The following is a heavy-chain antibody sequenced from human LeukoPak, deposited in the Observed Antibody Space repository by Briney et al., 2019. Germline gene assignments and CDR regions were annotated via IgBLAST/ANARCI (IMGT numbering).Heavy chain of an antibody. D-gene: IGHD6-13*01. Sequence: PSETLSLTCTVSGGSVSSSSYYWGWIRQPPGKGLEWIGSIYYSGSTYYNPSLKSRVTISIDTSKNQFSLKLSSVSAADTAVYSCARPVAVAGSYYFDSWGQGTLVTVSS. CDR3: ARPVAVAGSYYFDS. J-gene: IGHJ4*02. V-gene: IGHV4-39*01. CDR1: GGSVSSSSYY. CDR2: IYYSGST.